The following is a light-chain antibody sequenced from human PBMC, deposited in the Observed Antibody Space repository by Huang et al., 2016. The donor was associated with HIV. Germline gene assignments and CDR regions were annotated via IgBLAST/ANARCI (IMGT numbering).Light chain of an antibody. Sequence: EIVLTQSPDTLSLSPGERATLSCRASQSVSSSYLAWYQQKPGQAPRLLIYDASSRATGISDRFSGGGSGTDFSLTINRLEPEDFVVYYCQQYGSSPVTFGGGTKVEIK. CDR1: QSVSSSY. CDR3: QQYGSSPVT. CDR2: DAS. V-gene: IGKV3-20*01. J-gene: IGKJ4*01.